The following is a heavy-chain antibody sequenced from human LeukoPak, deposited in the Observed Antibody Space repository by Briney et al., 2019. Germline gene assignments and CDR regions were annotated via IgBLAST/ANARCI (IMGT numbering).Heavy chain of an antibody. J-gene: IGHJ4*02. Sequence: PSETLSLTCTVSGGSISSYYWSWIRQHPGKGLEWIGYIYYSGSTYYNPSLKSRVTISVDTSKNQFSLKLSSVTAADTAVYYCARGIVGATPILWGQGTLVTVSS. CDR3: ARGIVGATPIL. V-gene: IGHV4-59*06. CDR2: IYYSGST. D-gene: IGHD1-26*01. CDR1: GGSISSYY.